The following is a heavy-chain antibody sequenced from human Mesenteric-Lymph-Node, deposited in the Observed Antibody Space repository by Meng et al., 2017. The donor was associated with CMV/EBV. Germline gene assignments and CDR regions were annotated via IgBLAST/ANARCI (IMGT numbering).Heavy chain of an antibody. Sequence: GESLKISCAASGFSFSSSSMNWVRQAPGKGLEWVSSISSSGGYIYYADSVKGRFTISRDYANNSLFLQMNSMSAEDTAVYSCATPGDYSDYPVPVNYYYYYGMDVWGQGTTVTVSS. CDR3: ATPGDYSDYPVPVNYYYYYGMDV. V-gene: IGHV3-21*01. CDR2: ISSSGGYI. J-gene: IGHJ6*02. CDR1: GFSFSSSS. D-gene: IGHD4-11*01.